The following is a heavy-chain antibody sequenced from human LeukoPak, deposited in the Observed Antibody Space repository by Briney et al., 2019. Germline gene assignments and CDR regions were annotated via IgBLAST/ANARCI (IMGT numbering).Heavy chain of an antibody. D-gene: IGHD3-22*01. Sequence: GASVKVSCKVSGYTLTELSMHWVRQAPGKGHEWMGGFDPEDGETIYAQKFQGRVTMTEDTSTDTAYMELSSLRSEDTAVYYCATYGGYDSSGYYYFDYWGQGTLVTVSS. CDR1: GYTLTELS. V-gene: IGHV1-24*01. CDR2: FDPEDGET. J-gene: IGHJ4*02. CDR3: ATYGGYDSSGYYYFDY.